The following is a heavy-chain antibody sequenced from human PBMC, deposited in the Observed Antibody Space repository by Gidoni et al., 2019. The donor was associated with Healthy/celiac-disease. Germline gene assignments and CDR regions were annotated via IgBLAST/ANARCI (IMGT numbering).Heavy chain of an antibody. CDR3: AKGRYGSGRSYYFDY. CDR1: GSTFSSFA. J-gene: IGHJ4*02. D-gene: IGHD3-10*01. CDR2: ISGSGGST. Sequence: EVQLLESGGGLVQPGGSLRLSCAASGSTFSSFAMSGVRQAPGEGLGWVSGISGSGGSTYYADSVKCRFTISRDNSKNTLYLQMNSLRAEDTAVYYCAKGRYGSGRSYYFDYWGQGTLVTVSS. V-gene: IGHV3-23*01.